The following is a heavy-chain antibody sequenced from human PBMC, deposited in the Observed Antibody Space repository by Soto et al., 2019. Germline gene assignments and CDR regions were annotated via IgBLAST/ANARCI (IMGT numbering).Heavy chain of an antibody. CDR3: AKSLYYYDTLDY. CDR2: ISGSGGST. CDR1: GFTFSSYA. D-gene: IGHD3-22*01. J-gene: IGHJ4*02. Sequence: PGGSLRLSCAASGFTFSSYAMSWVRQAPGKGLEWVSAISGSGGSTYYADSVEGRFTISRDNSKNTLYLQMNSLRAEDTAVYYCAKSLYYYDTLDYWGQGTLVTVSS. V-gene: IGHV3-23*01.